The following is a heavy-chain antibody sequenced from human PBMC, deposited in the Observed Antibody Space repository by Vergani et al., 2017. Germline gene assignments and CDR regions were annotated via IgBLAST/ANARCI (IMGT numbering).Heavy chain of an antibody. CDR3: ATSTSYSNYPQTNGFDP. J-gene: IGHJ5*02. CDR2: IYYSGST. CDR1: GGSISSHY. D-gene: IGHD4-11*01. V-gene: IGHV4-59*11. Sequence: QVQLQESGPGLVKPSETLSLTCTVSGGSISSHYWSWIRQPPGKGLEWIGYIYYSGSTNYNPSLKSRVTISVDTSKNQFSLKLSSVTAADTAVYYCATSTSYSNYPQTNGFDPWGQGTLVTVSS.